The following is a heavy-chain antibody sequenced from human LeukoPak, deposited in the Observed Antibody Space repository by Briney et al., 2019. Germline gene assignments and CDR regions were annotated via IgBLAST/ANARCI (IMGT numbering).Heavy chain of an antibody. J-gene: IGHJ3*01. V-gene: IGHV1-18*01. Sequence: ASVKVSCKASGYTFTIYGISWVRQAPGQGLEWMGWISPYSGKTNYAQNLQGRVTMTTDTSTSTVYMELRSLRSDDTAVYYCARLQNLDEGGFYPDGFDFWGQGTMVTVSS. CDR2: ISPYSGKT. CDR3: ARLQNLDEGGFYPDGFDF. CDR1: GYTFTIYG. D-gene: IGHD3-22*01.